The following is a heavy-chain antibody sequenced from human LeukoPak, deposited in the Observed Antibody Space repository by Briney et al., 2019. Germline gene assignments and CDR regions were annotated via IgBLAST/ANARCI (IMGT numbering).Heavy chain of an antibody. V-gene: IGHV3-11*01. Sequence: GGSLRLSCAASGFTFSDYYMSWIRQAPGKGLEWVSYISSDGSTIYYADSVKGRFTVSRDNAENSLYLQMNSLRADDTAVYYCARKRAAIDPWGQGTLVIVSS. CDR2: ISSDGSTI. CDR3: ARKRAAIDP. CDR1: GFTFSDYY. D-gene: IGHD6-25*01. J-gene: IGHJ5*02.